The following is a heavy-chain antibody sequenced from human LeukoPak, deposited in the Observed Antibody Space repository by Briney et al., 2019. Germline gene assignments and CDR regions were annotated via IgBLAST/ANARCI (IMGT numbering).Heavy chain of an antibody. CDR2: IHYSGIT. CDR3: AREYDGYFDF. D-gene: IGHD3-16*01. Sequence: SETLSLTCTVSGDSIISYYWSWIRQPPGKGLEWIGYIHYSGITDYNPSLKSRVTMSVDTSKNQFSLKLSSVTAADTAVYYCAREYDGYFDFWGQGTLVTVSS. V-gene: IGHV4-59*01. J-gene: IGHJ4*02. CDR1: GDSIISYY.